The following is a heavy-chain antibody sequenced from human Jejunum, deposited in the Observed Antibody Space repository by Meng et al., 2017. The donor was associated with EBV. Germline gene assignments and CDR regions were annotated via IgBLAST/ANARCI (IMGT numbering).Heavy chain of an antibody. J-gene: IGHJ4*02. V-gene: IGHV4-61*08. CDR3: ARDQNGSYFAY. D-gene: IGHD1-26*01. CDR2: IYNSEST. Sequence: QGQLQESGPGLVKPSETLSLTCTVSGDSVSSGGYYWSWIRQPPGKGLEWIGYIYNSESTNYKSSLKSRVTISADTSKNQFSLRLSSVTAADTAVYYCARDQNGSYFAYWGQGTLVTVSS. CDR1: GDSVSSGGYY.